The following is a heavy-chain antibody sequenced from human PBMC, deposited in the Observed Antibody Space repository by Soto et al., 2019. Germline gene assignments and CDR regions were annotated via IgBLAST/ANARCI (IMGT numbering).Heavy chain of an antibody. CDR1: GFTFSNAW. CDR3: TTAPYIWGSYLSNF. CDR2: IKSKTDGGTT. V-gene: IGHV3-15*01. J-gene: IGHJ4*02. Sequence: PGGSLRLSCAASGFTFSNAWMSWVRQAPGKGLEWVGRIKSKTDGGTTDCAAPVKGRFTISRDDSKNTLYLQMNSLKTEDTAVYYCTTAPYIWGSYLSNFWGQGTLVTVSS. D-gene: IGHD3-16*02.